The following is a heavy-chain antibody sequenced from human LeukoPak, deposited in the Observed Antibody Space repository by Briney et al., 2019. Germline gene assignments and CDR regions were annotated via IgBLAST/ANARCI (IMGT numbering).Heavy chain of an antibody. CDR2: IYTSGST. V-gene: IGHV4-61*02. CDR3: ARDYDFWSGYAWFDP. J-gene: IGHJ5*02. CDR1: GDSISSGSYY. Sequence: PSETLSLTCTVSGDSISSGSYYWSWIRQPAGKGLEWIGRIYTSGSTNYSPSLKSRVTISVDTSKNQFSLKLSSVTAADTAVYYCARDYDFWSGYAWFDPWGQGTLVTVSS. D-gene: IGHD3-3*01.